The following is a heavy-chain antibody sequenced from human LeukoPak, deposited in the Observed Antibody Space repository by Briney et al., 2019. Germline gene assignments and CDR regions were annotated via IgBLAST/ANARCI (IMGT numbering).Heavy chain of an antibody. D-gene: IGHD3-9*01. CDR1: GYTFSSYG. Sequence: ASVKVSCKTSGYTFSSYGINWVRQAPGQGLEWMGWISTYNGDTHYGQKVQGRVTVTTDTSTNTAYMELRSLTSDDTAVYYCVRGILSDDTLTGPWGQGTLVTVSS. J-gene: IGHJ5*02. CDR3: VRGILSDDTLTGP. CDR2: ISTYNGDT. V-gene: IGHV1-18*01.